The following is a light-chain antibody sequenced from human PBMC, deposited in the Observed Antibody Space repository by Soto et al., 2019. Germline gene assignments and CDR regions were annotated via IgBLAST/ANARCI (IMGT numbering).Light chain of an antibody. CDR3: QQSYRTPIT. J-gene: IGKJ5*01. CDR2: AAS. Sequence: DIQLTQSPSPLSASVGGRVAITCLASQSISTYLNWYQQTPGTAPQVLIYAASNLQRGVPPRFSGSGSGKDFTLTISSLQPEDVATYFCQQSYRTPITFGQGTRLEI. CDR1: QSISTY. V-gene: IGKV1-39*01.